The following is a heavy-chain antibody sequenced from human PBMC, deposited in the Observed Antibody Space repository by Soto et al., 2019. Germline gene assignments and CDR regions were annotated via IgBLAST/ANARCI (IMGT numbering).Heavy chain of an antibody. V-gene: IGHV4-34*01. CDR3: ARLRGWFGP. CDR1: GGSFSGYY. Sequence: SETLSLTCAVYGGSFSGYYWNWIRQPPGKGLEWIGEIDHSGYTNYNPSLKTRVTISVDTSKNQFSLRLTSVTAADTPVYYCARLRGWFGPWGQLPLVVVST. D-gene: IGHD3-16*01. CDR2: IDHSGYT. J-gene: IGHJ5*02.